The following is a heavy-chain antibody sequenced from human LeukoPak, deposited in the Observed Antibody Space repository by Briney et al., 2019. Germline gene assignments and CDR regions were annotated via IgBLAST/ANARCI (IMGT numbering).Heavy chain of an antibody. CDR3: ARDTQITIFGVVIIGYYYYGMDV. J-gene: IGHJ6*02. CDR1: GYTFTGYY. D-gene: IGHD3-3*01. CDR2: INPNSGGT. Sequence: ASVKVSCKASGYTFTGYYMHWVRQAPGQGLEWMGRINPNSGGTNYAQKFQGRVTMTRDTSISTAYMELSSLRSEDTAVYYCARDTQITIFGVVIIGYYYYGMDVWGQGTTVTVSS. V-gene: IGHV1-2*06.